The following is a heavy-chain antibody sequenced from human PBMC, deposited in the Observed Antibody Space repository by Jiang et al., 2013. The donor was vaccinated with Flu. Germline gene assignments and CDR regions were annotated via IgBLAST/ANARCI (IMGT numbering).Heavy chain of an antibody. J-gene: IGHJ6*02. CDR2: VSPYNGRV. Sequence: GAEVKRPGASVKVSCKTSGYSFTTYSISWVRQAPGQGLEWMGWVSPYNGRVNYAQKFQGRVSMTTDTSATTAYMELRSLRSDDTAVYYCARTEGFTMIIVTGMDVWGQGTTVTVSS. D-gene: IGHD3-22*01. CDR1: GYSFTTYS. V-gene: IGHV1-18*01. CDR3: ARTEGFTMIIVTGMDV.